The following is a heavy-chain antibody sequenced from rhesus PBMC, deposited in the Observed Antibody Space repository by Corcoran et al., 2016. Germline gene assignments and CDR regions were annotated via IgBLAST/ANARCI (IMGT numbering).Heavy chain of an antibody. CDR1: GFSLSTIGMR. J-gene: IGHJ4*01. Sequence: QVTLKESGPALVKPTPTLTLTCTFSGFSLSTIGMRVGWILQPPGKTLDWLANIYLDDDKRYSTALKSRLTISKDTSKNQVVLTMTNMDPVDTATYYCARRGAAAIFDYWGQGVLVTVSS. V-gene: IGHV2-1*01. D-gene: IGHD2-27*01. CDR2: IYLDDDK. CDR3: ARRGAAAIFDY.